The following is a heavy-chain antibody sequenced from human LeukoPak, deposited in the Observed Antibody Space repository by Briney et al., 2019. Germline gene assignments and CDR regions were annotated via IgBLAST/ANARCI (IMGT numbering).Heavy chain of an antibody. CDR3: ARRPVRWFGETDAFDI. CDR2: ISYDGSNK. J-gene: IGHJ3*02. Sequence: GGSLRLSCAASGFTFSSYAMHWVRQAPGKGLEWVAVISYDGSNKYYADSVKGRFTISRDNSKNTLYLQMNSLRAEDTAVYYCARRPVRWFGETDAFDIWGQGTMVTVSS. V-gene: IGHV3-30*04. CDR1: GFTFSSYA. D-gene: IGHD3-10*01.